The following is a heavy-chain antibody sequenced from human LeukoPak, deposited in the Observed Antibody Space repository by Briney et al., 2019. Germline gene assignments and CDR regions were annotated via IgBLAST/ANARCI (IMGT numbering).Heavy chain of an antibody. CDR3: ARSPEDIVVVPAAFDY. V-gene: IGHV3-48*03. Sequence: GGSLRLSCAASGFTFSSYEMNWVRQAPGKGLKWVSYISSSGSTIYYADSVKGRFTISRDNAKNSLYLQMNSLRAEDTAVYYCARSPEDIVVVPAAFDYWGQGTLVTVSS. CDR2: ISSSGSTI. CDR1: GFTFSSYE. J-gene: IGHJ4*02. D-gene: IGHD2-2*01.